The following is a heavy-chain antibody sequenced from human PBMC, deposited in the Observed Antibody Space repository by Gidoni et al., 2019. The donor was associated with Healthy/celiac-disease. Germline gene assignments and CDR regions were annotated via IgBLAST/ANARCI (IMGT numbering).Heavy chain of an antibody. CDR1: GYTFTSYA. CDR3: AREGGMYFLEGYFDY. V-gene: IGHV1-3*01. D-gene: IGHD3-16*01. CDR2: INAGNGNT. Sequence: QVQLVQSGAEVKKPGASVKVSCKASGYTFTSYAMHWVRQAPGQSLEWMGWINAGNGNTKYSQKFQGRVTITRDTSASTAYMELSSLRSEDTAVYYCAREGGMYFLEGYFDYWGQGTLVTVSS. J-gene: IGHJ4*02.